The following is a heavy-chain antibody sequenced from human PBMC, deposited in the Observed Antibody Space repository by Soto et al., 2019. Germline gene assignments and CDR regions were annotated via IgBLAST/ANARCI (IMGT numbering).Heavy chain of an antibody. V-gene: IGHV1-69*01. CDR1: GGTFSSYA. D-gene: IGHD1-20*01. J-gene: IGHJ5*02. Sequence: QVQLVQSGAEVKKPGSSVKVSCQASGGTFSSYAISWVRQAPGQGLEWMGGIIPIFGTANYAQKFQGRVTITADESTSTAYMELSSLRSEDTAVYYCARPAIGITGTPAGWFDPWGQGTLVTVSS. CDR2: IIPIFGTA. CDR3: ARPAIGITGTPAGWFDP.